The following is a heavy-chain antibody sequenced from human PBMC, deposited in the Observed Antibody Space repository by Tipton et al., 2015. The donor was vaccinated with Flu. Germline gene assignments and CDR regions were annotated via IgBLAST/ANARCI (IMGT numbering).Heavy chain of an antibody. V-gene: IGHV3-30*04. CDR3: ASGDY. Sequence: SLRLSCTGPRFTFRSYAMSWVRQAPGKGLQWVAVISSDGSNKYYADSVKGRFTISRDNSKNTLYLQMNSLRAEDTAVYYCASGDYWGQGTLVTVSS. CDR1: RFTFRSYA. CDR2: ISSDGSNK. J-gene: IGHJ4*02.